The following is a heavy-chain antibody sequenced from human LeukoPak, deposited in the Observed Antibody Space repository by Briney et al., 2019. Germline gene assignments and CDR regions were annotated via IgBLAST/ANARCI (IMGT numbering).Heavy chain of an antibody. CDR2: MSSDGNAM. CDR1: GFTFTAYL. Sequence: GGSLRLSCAASGFTFTAYLIHWVRQAPGKGLEWVAVMSSDGNAMFYADSVKGRFTISRDNSKNTLYLQMNSLRAEDTALYYCAKGGPLLSPFDYWGQGTLVTVSS. D-gene: IGHD2/OR15-2a*01. CDR3: AKGGPLLSPFDY. V-gene: IGHV3-30-3*01. J-gene: IGHJ4*02.